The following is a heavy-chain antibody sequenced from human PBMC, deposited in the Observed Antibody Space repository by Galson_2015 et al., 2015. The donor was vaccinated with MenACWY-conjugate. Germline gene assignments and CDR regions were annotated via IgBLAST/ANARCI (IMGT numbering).Heavy chain of an antibody. CDR3: AKDGRDTGQPQYLDS. CDR2: ISGNGDHT. Sequence: SLRLSCAATGFTFGDYAVHWVRRTPGKGLEWVALISGNGDHTYYTDSVKGRFTISRDNSGNSLFLQMSSLRSEDTALYYCAKDGRDTGQPQYLDSWGQGTLVTVSS. V-gene: IGHV3-43*02. D-gene: IGHD5-18*01. CDR1: GFTFGDYA. J-gene: IGHJ4*02.